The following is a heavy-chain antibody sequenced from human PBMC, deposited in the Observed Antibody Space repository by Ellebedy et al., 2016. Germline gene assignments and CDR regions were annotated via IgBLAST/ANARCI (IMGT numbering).Heavy chain of an antibody. V-gene: IGHV4-4*07. CDR1: GGSISSYY. Sequence: SETLSLXCAVSGGSISSYYWSWIRQPAGKGLEWIGRIYTSGSTYYNPSLKSRVTISVDTSKNQFSLKLSSVTAADTAVYYCARVGGWGLVITNNLFDYWGQGTLVTVSS. D-gene: IGHD3-10*01. J-gene: IGHJ4*02. CDR2: IYTSGST. CDR3: ARVGGWGLVITNNLFDY.